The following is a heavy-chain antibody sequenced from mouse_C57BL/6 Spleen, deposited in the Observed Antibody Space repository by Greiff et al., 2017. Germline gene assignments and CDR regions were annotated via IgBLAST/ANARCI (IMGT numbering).Heavy chain of an antibody. V-gene: IGHV5-17*01. J-gene: IGHJ1*03. CDR2: ISSGSSTI. D-gene: IGHD1-1*01. Sequence: DVKLVESGGGLVKPGGSLKLSCADSGFTFSDYGMHWVRQAPEKGLEWVAYISSGSSTIYYADTVKGRFTISRDNAKNTLFLQMTRLRSEDTAMYYCARGYYGSSYDWYFDVWGTGTTVTVSS. CDR3: ARGYYGSSYDWYFDV. CDR1: GFTFSDYG.